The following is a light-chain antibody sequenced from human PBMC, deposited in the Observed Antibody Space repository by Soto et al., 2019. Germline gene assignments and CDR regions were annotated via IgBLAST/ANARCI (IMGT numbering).Light chain of an antibody. J-gene: IGKJ5*01. V-gene: IGKV3D-20*01. CDR3: QQYGSSPS. CDR1: QSVSTNY. Sequence: EIVLTQSPATLSLSPGEGATLSCGASQSVSTNYLAWYQQKPGLAPRLLIYDASSRATGISDRFSGSGSGTDFTLTISRLEPEDFAVYYCQQYGSSPSFGGGTRLEIK. CDR2: DAS.